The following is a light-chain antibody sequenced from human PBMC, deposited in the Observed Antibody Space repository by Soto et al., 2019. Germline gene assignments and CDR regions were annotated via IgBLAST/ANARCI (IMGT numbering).Light chain of an antibody. Sequence: DIQMTQSPSTLSASVGDRVTITCRASQSISSWVAWYQQKPGKAPKLLIYDASSLESGVPSRFSGSGSGTEFTLTISSLQPDYFATYYCQQYNSYSPYTFGQGTKLEIK. V-gene: IGKV1-5*01. CDR2: DAS. J-gene: IGKJ2*01. CDR1: QSISSW. CDR3: QQYNSYSPYT.